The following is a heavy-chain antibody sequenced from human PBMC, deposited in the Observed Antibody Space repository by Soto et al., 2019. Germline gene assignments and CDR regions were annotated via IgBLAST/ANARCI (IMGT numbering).Heavy chain of an antibody. CDR3: ARHQKSLFQIYYSYGMEV. CDR1: VYSFTSYW. J-gene: IGHJ6*01. Sequence: PRWSLKISCKGSVYSFTSYWISWVRHIPGKGLEWMGRIDPSDSYTNYSPSFQGHVTISADKSISTAYLQWSSLKASDTAMYYCARHQKSLFQIYYSYGMEVWGQGTSVTVSS. CDR2: IDPSDSYT. V-gene: IGHV5-10-1*01.